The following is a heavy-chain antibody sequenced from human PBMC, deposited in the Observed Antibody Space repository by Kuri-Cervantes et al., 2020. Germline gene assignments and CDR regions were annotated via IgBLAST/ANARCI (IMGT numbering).Heavy chain of an antibody. Sequence: GESLKISCAASGFTFSSHWMSWVRRAPGKGLEWVANIKQDGSEKYYVDSVKGRFTISRDNAKNSLYLQMNSLRAEDTAVYYCARGARSFDYWGQGTLVTSPQ. CDR1: GFTFSSHW. V-gene: IGHV3-7*01. CDR2: IKQDGSEK. CDR3: ARGARSFDY. J-gene: IGHJ4*02.